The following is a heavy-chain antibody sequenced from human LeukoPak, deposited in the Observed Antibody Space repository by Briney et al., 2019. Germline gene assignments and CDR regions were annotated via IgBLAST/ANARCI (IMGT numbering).Heavy chain of an antibody. CDR2: IYYSGST. Sequence: PSETLSLTCNVSGGSIRRGDKYWSWIRQPPGKGLEWIGYIYYSGSTYYNPSLKSRLTISVDTSENQFSLHLTSVTAADTAVYFCARVTRWAGLDFWGQGTLVTVSS. D-gene: IGHD2-21*02. V-gene: IGHV4-30-4*01. J-gene: IGHJ4*02. CDR3: ARVTRWAGLDF. CDR1: GGSIRRGDKY.